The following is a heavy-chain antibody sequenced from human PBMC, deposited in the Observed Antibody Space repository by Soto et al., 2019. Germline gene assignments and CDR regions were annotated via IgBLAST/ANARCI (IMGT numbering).Heavy chain of an antibody. D-gene: IGHD6-13*01. CDR3: ANLLNVAAAGTPHYYGVDV. J-gene: IGHJ6*02. V-gene: IGHV3-30*04. Sequence: VQLVESGGGLVKPGGSLRLSCAASGFSFSVYPMNWVRQAPGKGLEWVAFISFDGSKTYYSDSVKGRFTISRDNSKNTVSLQMNNLRPGDAAVYHCANLLNVAAAGTPHYYGVDVWGQGTTVTVS. CDR1: GFSFSVYP. CDR2: ISFDGSKT.